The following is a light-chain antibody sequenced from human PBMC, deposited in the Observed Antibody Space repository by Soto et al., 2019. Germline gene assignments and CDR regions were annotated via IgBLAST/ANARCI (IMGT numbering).Light chain of an antibody. CDR2: GAS. V-gene: IGKV3-20*01. CDR1: QSVSSSY. J-gene: IGKJ2*01. Sequence: EIVLTQSPGTLSLSPGQRATLSCRASQSVSSSYLAWYQQKPGQAPRLLIYGASSSATGIPDRFSGSGSGTDFTLTISRLEPVDFAVYYCRQYCSSPPYTVGQGTKREIK. CDR3: RQYCSSPPYT.